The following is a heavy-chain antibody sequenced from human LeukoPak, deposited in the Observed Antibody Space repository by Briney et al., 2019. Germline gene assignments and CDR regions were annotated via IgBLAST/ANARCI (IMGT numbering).Heavy chain of an antibody. CDR1: GASISSFY. V-gene: IGHV4-4*07. CDR3: AKFATVTVPNWIDF. D-gene: IGHD4-17*01. CDR2: IYTSGRT. Sequence: SETLSLTCTVSGASISSFYWSWLRQPAGKGLEYIGHIYTSGRTNYNPSLKSRVTMSVDTSRNQFSLKVSSVTAADTAVYYCAKFATVTVPNWIDFWGQGTLVTVSS. J-gene: IGHJ5*01.